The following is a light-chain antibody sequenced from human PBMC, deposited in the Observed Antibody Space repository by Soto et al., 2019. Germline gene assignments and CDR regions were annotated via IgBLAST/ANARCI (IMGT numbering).Light chain of an antibody. CDR3: QQRSNWRT. V-gene: IGKV3-15*01. CDR2: GSS. J-gene: IGKJ1*01. CDR1: QSVNSN. Sequence: EIVMTQSPATLSVSPGERATLSCGASQSVNSNLVWYQQKPGQAPRLLIYGSSTRATGIPARFSGSGSGTDSTLTISSLEPEDFAVYYCQQRSNWRTFGQGTKVDIK.